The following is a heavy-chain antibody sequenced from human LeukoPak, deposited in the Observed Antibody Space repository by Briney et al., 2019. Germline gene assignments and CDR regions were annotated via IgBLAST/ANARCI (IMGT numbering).Heavy chain of an antibody. V-gene: IGHV3-30*18. CDR2: ISYDGSNK. D-gene: IGHD3-3*01. CDR3: AKSRRVEYAFDI. Sequence: SGGSLRLSCAASGFTFSSYGMHWVRQAPGKGLEWVAVISYDGSNKYYADSVKGRFTISRDNSKNTLYLQINSLRAEDTAVYYCAKSRRVEYAFDIWGQGTMVTVSS. CDR1: GFTFSSYG. J-gene: IGHJ3*02.